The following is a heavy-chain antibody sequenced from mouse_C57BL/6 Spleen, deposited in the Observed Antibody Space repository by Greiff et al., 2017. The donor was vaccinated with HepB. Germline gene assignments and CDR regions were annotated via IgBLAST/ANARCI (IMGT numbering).Heavy chain of an antibody. Sequence: VQLQESGAELVKPGASVKISCKASGYAFSSYWMNWVKQRPGKGLEWIGQIYPGDGDTNYNGKFKGKATLTADKSSSTAYMQLSSLTSEDSAVYFCARADSNSYYYAMDYWGQGTSVTVSS. D-gene: IGHD2-5*01. CDR3: ARADSNSYYYAMDY. CDR1: GYAFSSYW. J-gene: IGHJ4*01. CDR2: IYPGDGDT. V-gene: IGHV1-80*01.